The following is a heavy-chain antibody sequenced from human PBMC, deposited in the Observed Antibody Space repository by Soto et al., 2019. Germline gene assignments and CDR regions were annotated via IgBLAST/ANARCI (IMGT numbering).Heavy chain of an antibody. V-gene: IGHV3-30*18. CDR3: AKDTGADY. J-gene: IGHJ4*02. Sequence: QVQLVESGGGVVQPGRSLRLSCAASGFTFSSYGMYWVRQAPGKGLEWVARISYDGSNQFYGDSVKGRFTISRDTSKNTLYLQMNSLRSEDTAVYYCAKDTGADYWGQGTLVTVSS. D-gene: IGHD3-10*01. CDR1: GFTFSSYG. CDR2: ISYDGSNQ.